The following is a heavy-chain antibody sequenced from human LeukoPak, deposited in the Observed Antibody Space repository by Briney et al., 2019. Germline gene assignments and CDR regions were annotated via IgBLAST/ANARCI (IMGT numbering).Heavy chain of an antibody. D-gene: IGHD3-3*01. CDR3: ARGIIGYYDFWSGYLTASWFDP. CDR2: INHSGST. Sequence: SETLSLTCAVYGGSFSGYYWSWIRQPPGKGLEWIREINHSGSTNYNPSLKSRVTISVDTSKNQFSLKLSSVTAADTAVYYCARGIIGYYDFWSGYLTASWFDPWGQGTLVTVSS. CDR1: GGSFSGYY. J-gene: IGHJ5*02. V-gene: IGHV4-34*01.